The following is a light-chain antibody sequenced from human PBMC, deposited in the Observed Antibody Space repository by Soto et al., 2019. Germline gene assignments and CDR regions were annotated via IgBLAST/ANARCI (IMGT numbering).Light chain of an antibody. CDR3: LSYTGGSTDVV. CDR1: SSDVGGYNY. Sequence: QSVLTQPASVSGSPGQSITISCTRISSDVGGYNYVSWFQQYPGKAPKLKIYEVSNRPSGVSNRFSGSRSGKTASLTISGLQAEDKADYYCLSYTGGSTDVVFGGGTKLTVL. J-gene: IGLJ2*01. CDR2: EVS. V-gene: IGLV2-14*01.